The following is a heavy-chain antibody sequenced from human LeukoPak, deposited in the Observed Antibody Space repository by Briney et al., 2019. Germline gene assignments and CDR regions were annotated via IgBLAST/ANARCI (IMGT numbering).Heavy chain of an antibody. J-gene: IGHJ4*02. CDR2: ISSSSSYI. Sequence: GGSLRLSCAASGFTFSSYSMNWVRQAPGKGLEWVSSISSSSSYIYYADSVKGRFTISRDNAKNSLYLQMNSLRAEDTAVYYCARGGDFDWLFDYWGQGTLVTVSS. CDR3: ARGGDFDWLFDY. D-gene: IGHD3-9*01. CDR1: GFTFSSYS. V-gene: IGHV3-21*01.